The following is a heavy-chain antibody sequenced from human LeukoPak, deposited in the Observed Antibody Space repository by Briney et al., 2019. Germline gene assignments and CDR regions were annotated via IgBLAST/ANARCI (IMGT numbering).Heavy chain of an antibody. D-gene: IGHD3-22*01. J-gene: IGHJ3*02. CDR2: IIPIFGTA. CDR3: ARRGDSSGYYYIGSAFDI. Sequence: GASVMVSCKASGGTCSSYATSWVIQDTGEGLEWMGGIIPIFGTANYARKFEGRGTITTDESTSTAYMELSSLRSEDTAVYYCARRGDSSGYYYIGSAFDIWGQGTMVTVSS. V-gene: IGHV1-69*05. CDR1: GGTCSSYA.